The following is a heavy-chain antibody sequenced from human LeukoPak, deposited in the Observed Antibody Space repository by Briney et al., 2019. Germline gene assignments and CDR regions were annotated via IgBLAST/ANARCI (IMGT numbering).Heavy chain of an antibody. CDR2: VNYGGST. Sequence: SETLSLTCTVSGVSIISSSYDWGWSRHPPGKGLEWIGSVNYGGSTDYNPSLKSRVTISVDASKNQFSLKMRSVTAADTAVYYCARHFDNWGQGTLVTVSS. V-gene: IGHV4-39*01. J-gene: IGHJ4*02. CDR3: ARHFDN. CDR1: GVSIISSSYD.